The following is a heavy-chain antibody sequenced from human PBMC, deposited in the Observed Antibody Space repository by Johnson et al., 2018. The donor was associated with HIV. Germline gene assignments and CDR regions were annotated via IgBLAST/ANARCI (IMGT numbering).Heavy chain of an antibody. CDR3: ARGVSSGYYSNAFDV. Sequence: EVQLVESGGGVVQPGRSLRLSCAASGFTFSSYAMHWVRQAPGKGLEWVSGINWNGGSTGYADSVKGRFTISRDSAKNSLYLQMNSLRAEDTALYYCARGVSSGYYSNAFDVWGQGTMVTVSS. J-gene: IGHJ3*01. CDR1: GFTFSSYA. D-gene: IGHD3-22*01. V-gene: IGHV3-20*04. CDR2: INWNGGST.